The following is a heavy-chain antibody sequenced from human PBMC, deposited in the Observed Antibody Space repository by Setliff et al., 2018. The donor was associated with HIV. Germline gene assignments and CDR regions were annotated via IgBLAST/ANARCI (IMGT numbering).Heavy chain of an antibody. V-gene: IGHV3-48*04. CDR1: GFPFSAYS. J-gene: IGHJ3*02. CDR3: VRDSSGWYLDAFDI. Sequence: GSLRLSCVGSGFPFSAYSLSWVRMAPGKGLEWIAYIYMGNSNIYIGDSVKGRFTISRDNAKNTLYLQMNSLRAEDTAVYYCVRDSSGWYLDAFDIWGQGTMVTVSS. D-gene: IGHD6-19*01. CDR2: IYMGNSNI.